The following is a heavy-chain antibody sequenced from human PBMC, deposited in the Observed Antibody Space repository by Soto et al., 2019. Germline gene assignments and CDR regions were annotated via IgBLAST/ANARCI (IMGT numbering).Heavy chain of an antibody. J-gene: IGHJ1*01. CDR1: GFTFSSYA. Sequence: GGSLRLSCAASGFTFSSYAMGWVRQAPGKGLEWVSSITDNGDYTYYADSVKGRFTISRDNSKNTLYLQMNSLRVEDTTLYYCAKRGAETPAADHHWGQGTVVTVSS. V-gene: IGHV3-23*01. CDR3: AKRGAETPAADHH. CDR2: ITDNGDYT. D-gene: IGHD6-13*01.